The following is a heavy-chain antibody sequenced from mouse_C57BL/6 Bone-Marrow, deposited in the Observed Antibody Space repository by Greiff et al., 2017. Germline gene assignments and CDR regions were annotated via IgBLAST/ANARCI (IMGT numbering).Heavy chain of an antibody. CDR1: GYTFTSYG. Sequence: QVQLQQSGAELARPGASVKLSCKASGYTFTSYGISWVKQRPGQGLEWIGEIYPRSGDTYYNEKFKGKATLTADKSSSTAYMQLRSLTSEDSGVYFCARGSGEYVDYWGQGTMVTVSA. CDR3: ARGSGEYVDY. D-gene: IGHD5-1*01. CDR2: IYPRSGDT. J-gene: IGHJ3*01. V-gene: IGHV1-81*01.